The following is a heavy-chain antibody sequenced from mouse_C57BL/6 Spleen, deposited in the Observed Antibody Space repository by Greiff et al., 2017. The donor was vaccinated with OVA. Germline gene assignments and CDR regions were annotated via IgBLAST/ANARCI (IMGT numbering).Heavy chain of an antibody. CDR3: ARWGYGYRSDY. V-gene: IGHV1-22*01. Sequence: DVKLQESGPELVKPGASVKMSCKASGYTFTDYNMHWVKQSHGKSLEWIGYINPNNGGTSYNQKFKGKATLTVNKSSSTAYMELRSLTSEDSAVYYCARWGYGYRSDYWGQGTTLTVSS. D-gene: IGHD1-2*01. CDR1: GYTFTDYN. J-gene: IGHJ2*01. CDR2: INPNNGGT.